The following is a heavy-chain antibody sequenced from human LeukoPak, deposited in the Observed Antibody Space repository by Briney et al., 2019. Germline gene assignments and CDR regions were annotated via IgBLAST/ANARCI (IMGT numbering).Heavy chain of an antibody. J-gene: IGHJ4*02. CDR1: GGTFSRHA. CDR3: ARPRAFSYGQMYYFDY. V-gene: IGHV1-2*02. D-gene: IGHD5-18*01. CDR2: IDPKTGGT. Sequence: GASVKVSCKASGGTFSRHAISWVRQAPGQGLEWMGWIDPKTGGTNFAQKFQGRVTMTRDTSITTAYMELSRLRFDDTAVYYCARPRAFSYGQMYYFDYWGQGALVTVSS.